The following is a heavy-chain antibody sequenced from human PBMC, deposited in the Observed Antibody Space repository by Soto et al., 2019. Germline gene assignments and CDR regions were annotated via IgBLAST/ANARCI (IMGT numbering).Heavy chain of an antibody. CDR2: IYYSGST. CDR3: ERVGSSGASDI. V-gene: IGHV4-59*01. CDR1: GGSISSYY. Sequence: PSETLSLTCTVSGGSISSYYWSWIRQPPGKGLEWIGYIYYSGSTNYNPSLKSRVTISVDTSKNQFSLKLSSVTAADTAVYYCERVGSSGASDIWGQGTMVTVSS. D-gene: IGHD3-10*01. J-gene: IGHJ3*02.